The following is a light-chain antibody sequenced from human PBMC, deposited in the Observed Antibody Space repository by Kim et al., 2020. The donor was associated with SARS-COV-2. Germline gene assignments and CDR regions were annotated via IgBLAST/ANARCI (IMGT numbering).Light chain of an antibody. V-gene: IGLV3-19*01. J-gene: IGLJ2*01. CDR2: GKN. CDR1: SLRKYY. Sequence: SSELTQDSAVSVALGQTVRITCQGDSLRKYYATWYQQKPGQAPVLLISGKNSRPSGIPDRFSGSSSGNTASLTIAGAQAEDEADYYCNSRDTTHFVIFGGGTKLAVL. CDR3: NSRDTTHFVI.